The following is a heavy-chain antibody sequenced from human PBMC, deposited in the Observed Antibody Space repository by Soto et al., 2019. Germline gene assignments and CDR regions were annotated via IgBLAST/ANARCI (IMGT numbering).Heavy chain of an antibody. CDR1: GYTFITSG. CDR2: ISGYNGKT. J-gene: IGHJ6*02. CDR3: ARSGVNDYNFYHYGLDV. D-gene: IGHD4-4*01. Sequence: ASVKVSCKTSGYTFITSGITWVRQAPGHGLEWMGWISGYNGKTNYAQRLQGRVTMTTDTSTSTAYMDLRSLRSDDAAVYYCARSGVNDYNFYHYGLDVWGQGTTVTVSS. V-gene: IGHV1-18*01.